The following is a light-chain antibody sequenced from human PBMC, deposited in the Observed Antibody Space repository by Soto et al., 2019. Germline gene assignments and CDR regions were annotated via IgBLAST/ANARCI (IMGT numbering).Light chain of an antibody. CDR2: EDN. Sequence: NFMPTQPHSVSESPGKTITISCTGSGGSIANNYVQWYQQRPGSAPTTMIYEDNHRPSGVPDRFSASVDSSSNSASLIISGLKAEDEADYYCQSYDSNAVVFGGGTKLTVL. J-gene: IGLJ2*01. V-gene: IGLV6-57*02. CDR1: GGSIANNY. CDR3: QSYDSNAVV.